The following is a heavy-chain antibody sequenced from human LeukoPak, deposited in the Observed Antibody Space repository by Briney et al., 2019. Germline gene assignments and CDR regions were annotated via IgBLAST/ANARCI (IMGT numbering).Heavy chain of an antibody. D-gene: IGHD6-6*01. V-gene: IGHV3-7*01. Sequence: PGGSLRLSCAASGFTFSSYWMSWVRQAPGKGLEWVANIKQDGSEKYYVDSVKGRFTISRDNAKNSLYLQMNSLRAEDTAVYYCARSVAARRGGPLYRIGPLHAFDIWGQGTMVTVSS. CDR3: ARSVAARRGGPLYRIGPLHAFDI. CDR2: IKQDGSEK. CDR1: GFTFSSYW. J-gene: IGHJ3*02.